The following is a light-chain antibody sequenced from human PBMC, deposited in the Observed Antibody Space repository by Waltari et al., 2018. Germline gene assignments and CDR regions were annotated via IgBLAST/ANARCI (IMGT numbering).Light chain of an antibody. CDR2: DAS. Sequence: ELVMTQSPATLSVSPGETATLSCRASQSVSYNVAWYQKKPGQAPRLLIYDASTRATSIPAKFRGSGSGTEFTLTISSLQSEDFAVYYCQQYNRWPPITFGHGTRLEIK. CDR1: QSVSYN. V-gene: IGKV3-15*01. J-gene: IGKJ5*01. CDR3: QQYNRWPPIT.